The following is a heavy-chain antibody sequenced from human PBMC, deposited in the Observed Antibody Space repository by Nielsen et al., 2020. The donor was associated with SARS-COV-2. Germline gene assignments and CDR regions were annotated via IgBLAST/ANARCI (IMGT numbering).Heavy chain of an antibody. D-gene: IGHD5-18*01. CDR3: AREDYGYYYYYYGMDV. CDR1: GGTFSSHA. V-gene: IGHV1-18*01. Sequence: ASVKVSCKASGGTFSSHAISWVRQAPGQGLEWMGWIRVHSGDANYAQNLQGRVTMTTDTSTSTAYMELRSLRSDDTAVYYCAREDYGYYYYYYGMDVWGQGTTVTVSS. J-gene: IGHJ6*02. CDR2: IRVHSGDA.